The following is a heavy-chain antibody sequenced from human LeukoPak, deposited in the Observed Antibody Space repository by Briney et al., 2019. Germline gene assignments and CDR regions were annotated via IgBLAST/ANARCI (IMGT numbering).Heavy chain of an antibody. J-gene: IGHJ4*02. D-gene: IGHD6-19*01. V-gene: IGHV1-2*02. CDR3: ATPKIAVAAN. CDR1: GYTFTGYY. CDR2: VDPKTGGS. Sequence: ASVKVSCKASGYTFTGYYIHWVRQAPGQGLEWMGWVDPKTGGSHSARKFRGRLTLTSDTSVTTAYMEVTRLTSDDTAIYYCATPKIAVAANWGQGTLVIVSS.